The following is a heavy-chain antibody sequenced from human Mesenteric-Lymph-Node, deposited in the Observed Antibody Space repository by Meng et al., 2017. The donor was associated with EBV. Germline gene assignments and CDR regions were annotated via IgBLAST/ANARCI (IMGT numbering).Heavy chain of an antibody. CDR3: ARGEDSNWFDP. Sequence: QHTESDPVLVKPQQPLSLTCAVSGGFISSGGYYWSWIRQPPGKGLEWIGYIYYSGSTYYNPSLKSRVTISVDTSKNQVSLKLSSVTAADTAVYYCARGEDSNWFDPWGQGTLVTVSS. D-gene: IGHD2-15*01. CDR2: IYYSGST. J-gene: IGHJ5*02. CDR1: GGFISSGGYY. V-gene: IGHV4-30-4*01.